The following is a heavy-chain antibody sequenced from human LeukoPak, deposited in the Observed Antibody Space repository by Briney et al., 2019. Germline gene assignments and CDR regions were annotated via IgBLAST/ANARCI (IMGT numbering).Heavy chain of an antibody. J-gene: IGHJ4*02. Sequence: RTSETLSLTCTVSGGSIISHDFIANDYYWSWIRQPPGKGLEWIGYIYYSGSTYYNPSLKSRVTISVDTSKNQFSLKLSSVTAADTAVYYCARGAGEWFGENPYFDYWGQGTLVTVSS. CDR1: GGSIISHDFIANDYY. D-gene: IGHD3-10*01. CDR2: IYYSGST. CDR3: ARGAGEWFGENPYFDY. V-gene: IGHV4-30-4*01.